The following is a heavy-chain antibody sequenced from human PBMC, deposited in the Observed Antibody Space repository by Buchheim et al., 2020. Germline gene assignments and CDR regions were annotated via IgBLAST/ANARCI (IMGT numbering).Heavy chain of an antibody. J-gene: IGHJ4*02. D-gene: IGHD3-22*01. CDR2: ISYDGSNK. CDR3: ARDRWTYDSSGYKGVDY. V-gene: IGHV3-30-3*01. CDR1: GFRFNSYA. Sequence: QVQLVESGGGVVQPGRSLRLSCTASGFRFNSYAMNWVRQAPGKGLEWVALISYDGSNKYYIDSVKGRLTISRDNSKNTLYLQMNSLRAEDTAVYYCARDRWTYDSSGYKGVDYWGQGTL.